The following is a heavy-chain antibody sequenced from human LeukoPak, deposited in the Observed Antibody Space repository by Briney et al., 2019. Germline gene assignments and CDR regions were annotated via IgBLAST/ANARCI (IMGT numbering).Heavy chain of an antibody. Sequence: SETLCLISTVSGGSISSSSYYWGCVRQPPGRGLEWIGSIYYTGSTYCNPSLKSRVSISVDTSKNQFSLRLSSVTAADTAVYYCARPGYGDYVRWFAPWGGGIVDTVSS. CDR1: GGSISSSSYY. J-gene: IGHJ5*02. CDR3: ARPGYGDYVRWFAP. V-gene: IGHV4-39*01. D-gene: IGHD4-17*01. CDR2: IYYTGST.